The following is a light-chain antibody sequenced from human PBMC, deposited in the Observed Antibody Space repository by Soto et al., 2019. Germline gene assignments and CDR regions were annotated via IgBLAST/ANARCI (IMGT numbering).Light chain of an antibody. CDR1: TSNIGSNG. CDR3: AAWDDNLNAYV. CDR2: LGD. V-gene: IGLV1-44*01. J-gene: IGLJ1*01. Sequence: QSVLTQPPSASGTPGQRVTISCSGSTSNIGSNGANWYQHLPGSAPKLLIYLGDQRASGVSDRFSGSKSGTSASLAINGLRSDDEADYYCAAWDDNLNAYVFGSGTKLTVL.